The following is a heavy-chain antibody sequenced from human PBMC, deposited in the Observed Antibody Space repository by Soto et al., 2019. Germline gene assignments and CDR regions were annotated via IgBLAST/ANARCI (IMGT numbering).Heavy chain of an antibody. V-gene: IGHV3-48*03. J-gene: IGHJ4*02. CDR3: ARVNFHSSGPSFDY. D-gene: IGHD6-19*01. CDR2: ISSRGTTI. Sequence: EVQLVESGGGLVQPGGSLRLSCSASAFTYYTYEMIWVRQAPGKGLEWVSYISSRGTTIYYAYSVKGRFTISRDDARNSQYLQMSSLRAEDTSVYYCARVNFHSSGPSFDYWGQGTQVTVAS. CDR1: AFTYYTYE.